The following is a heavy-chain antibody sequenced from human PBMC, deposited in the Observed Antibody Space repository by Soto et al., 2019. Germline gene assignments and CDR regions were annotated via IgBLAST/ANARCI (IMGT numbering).Heavy chain of an antibody. V-gene: IGHV3-9*01. Sequence: DVQLVESGGGLVQPGRSLRLSCAASGFTFDAYAMHWVRQAPGKGLEWVAGISWNSGSIGYEDSVKGRFTISRDNAKNSLYLEMNSLRSEDTVLYYCAKDIAPYVSDDFDIWGQGTMVTVSS. CDR3: AKDIAPYVSDDFDI. D-gene: IGHD3-16*01. CDR1: GFTFDAYA. J-gene: IGHJ3*02. CDR2: ISWNSGSI.